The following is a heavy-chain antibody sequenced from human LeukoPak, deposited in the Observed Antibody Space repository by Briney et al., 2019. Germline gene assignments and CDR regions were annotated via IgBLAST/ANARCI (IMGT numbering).Heavy chain of an antibody. D-gene: IGHD1-26*01. Sequence: ASVKVSCKASGGTFSSYAISWVRQAPGQGLEWMGRIIPIFGIANYAQKFQGRVTITADKSTSTAYMELSSLRSEDTAVYYCARDVGELLLPLGGHFDYWGQGTLVTVSS. V-gene: IGHV1-69*04. CDR2: IIPIFGIA. CDR3: ARDVGELLLPLGGHFDY. J-gene: IGHJ4*02. CDR1: GGTFSSYA.